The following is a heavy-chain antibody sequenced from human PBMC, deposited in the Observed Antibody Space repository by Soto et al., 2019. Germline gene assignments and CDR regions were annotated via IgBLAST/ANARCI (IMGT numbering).Heavy chain of an antibody. D-gene: IGHD2-8*01. J-gene: IGHJ6*02. CDR2: ISHRGTTI. CDR3: ARLGFCTPSNCNTYFYYYPMHL. V-gene: IGHV3-48*02. Sequence: GGSARLSCAASGFSSSSYAMNWVRQAPGKGLEWLSFISHRGTTIYYADSVKGRFTISRDNARNSLYLEMNNLRDDDTAVYYCARLGFCTPSNCNTYFYYYPMHLWGQGTSLTVS. CDR1: GFSSSSYA.